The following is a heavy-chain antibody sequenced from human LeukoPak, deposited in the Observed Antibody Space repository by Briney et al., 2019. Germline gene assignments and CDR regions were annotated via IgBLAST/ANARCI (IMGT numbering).Heavy chain of an antibody. D-gene: IGHD2-15*01. CDR3: ARQFTRDYCSGGNCYSGPLDY. J-gene: IGHJ4*02. CDR1: GFTVSSNY. Sequence: GGSLRLSCAASGFTVSSNYMSWVRQAPGKGLEWVSVIYSGGSTYYADSVKGRFTISRDNSKNTLYLQMNSLRAEDTAVYYCARQFTRDYCSGGNCYSGPLDYWGQGTLVTVSS. V-gene: IGHV3-53*05. CDR2: IYSGGST.